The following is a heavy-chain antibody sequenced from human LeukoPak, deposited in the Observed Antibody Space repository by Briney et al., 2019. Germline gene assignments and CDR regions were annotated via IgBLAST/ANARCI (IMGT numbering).Heavy chain of an antibody. CDR1: GGSISSYY. J-gene: IGHJ4*02. V-gene: IGHV4-4*07. Sequence: SETLSLTCTVSGGSISSYYWSWIRQPAGKGLEWIGRVYTSGNTNYNPSLKSRVTMSVDTSKKQFSLELSSVTAADTAVYYCARDRQGYYFDYWGQGTLVTVSS. CDR2: VYTSGNT. D-gene: IGHD2-15*01. CDR3: ARDRQGYYFDY.